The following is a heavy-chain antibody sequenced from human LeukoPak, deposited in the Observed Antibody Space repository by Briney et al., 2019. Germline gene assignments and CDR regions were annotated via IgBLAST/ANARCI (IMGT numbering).Heavy chain of an antibody. J-gene: IGHJ3*02. CDR3: ARVPQPFYYDSSGYHAFDI. CDR1: GGSISSYY. Sequence: PSETLSLTCTVSGGSISSYYWSWIRQPPGKGLEWIGYIYYSGSTNYNPSLKSRVTISVDTSKNQFSLKLSSVTAADTAVYYCARVPQPFYYDSSGYHAFDIWGQGTMVTVSS. V-gene: IGHV4-59*08. D-gene: IGHD3-22*01. CDR2: IYYSGST.